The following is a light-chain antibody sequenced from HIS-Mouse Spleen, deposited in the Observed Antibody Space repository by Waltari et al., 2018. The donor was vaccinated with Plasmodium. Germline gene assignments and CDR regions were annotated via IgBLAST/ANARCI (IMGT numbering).Light chain of an antibody. CDR2: EDS. V-gene: IGLV3-10*01. J-gene: IGLJ3*02. CDR3: YSAADNNRV. Sequence: SYELTPPPSVSVSPGQPARITCPENALPKKYAYWYQQKSGQAPVLVIYEDSKRPPGIPERFSGSSSGTMATLTISGAQVEDEADYYCYSAADNNRVFGGGTKLTVL. CDR1: ALPKKY.